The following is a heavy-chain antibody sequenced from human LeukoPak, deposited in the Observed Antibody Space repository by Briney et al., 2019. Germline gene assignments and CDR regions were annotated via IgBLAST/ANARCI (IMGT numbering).Heavy chain of an antibody. CDR1: GGSISSSSYY. J-gene: IGHJ4*02. V-gene: IGHV4-39*01. Sequence: PSETLSLTCTVSGGSISSSSYYWGWIRQPPGKGLEWIGSIYYSGSTYYNPSLKSRVTISVDTSKNQFSLKLSSVTAADTAVYYCARQIGYGSEYYFDYWGQGTLVTVSS. CDR2: IYYSGST. D-gene: IGHD3-10*01. CDR3: ARQIGYGSEYYFDY.